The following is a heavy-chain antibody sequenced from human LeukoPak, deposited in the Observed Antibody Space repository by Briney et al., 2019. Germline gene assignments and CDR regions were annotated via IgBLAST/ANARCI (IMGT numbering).Heavy chain of an antibody. CDR3: VRDLYCSGGSCSAPWFGP. D-gene: IGHD2-15*01. CDR2: IYYSGST. V-gene: IGHV4-59*01. CDR1: GGSISSYY. Sequence: SETLSLTCTVSGGSISSYYWSWIRQPPGKGLEWIGYIYYSGSTNYNPSLKSRVTISVDTSKNQFSLKLSSVTAADTAVYYWVRDLYCSGGSCSAPWFGPGGQGTLVTVSS. J-gene: IGHJ5*02.